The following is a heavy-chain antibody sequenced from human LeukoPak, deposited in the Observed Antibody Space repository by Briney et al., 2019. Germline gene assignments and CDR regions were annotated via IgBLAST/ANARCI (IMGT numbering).Heavy chain of an antibody. V-gene: IGHV3-64D*06. D-gene: IGHD2-21*02. CDR1: GFTFSSYP. CDR2: ISSNGGST. Sequence: PGGSLRLSCSASGFTFSSYPMHWVRQAPGKGLEYVSAISSNGGSTYYADSVKGRFTISRDNSKNTLYLQMSSLRAEDTAVYYCVKGGIVVVTATSGGDDAFDIWGQGTMVTVSS. J-gene: IGHJ3*02. CDR3: VKGGIVVVTATSGGDDAFDI.